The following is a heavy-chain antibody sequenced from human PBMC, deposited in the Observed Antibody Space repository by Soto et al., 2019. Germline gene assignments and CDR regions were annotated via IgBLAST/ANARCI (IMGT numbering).Heavy chain of an antibody. CDR2: IYRTGST. J-gene: IGHJ4*02. D-gene: IGHD1-7*01. Sequence: PSQTLSLTSTVSGGSISSGDYYWTLVRQPPGQGLEWIGEIYRTGSTNYNPSLKSRVTISLDKSENQFSLKVTSLTAADTAVYYCASRDLGTSVDYWGQGTLVTVSS. V-gene: IGHV4-30-4*01. CDR3: ASRDLGTSVDY. CDR1: GGSISSGDYY.